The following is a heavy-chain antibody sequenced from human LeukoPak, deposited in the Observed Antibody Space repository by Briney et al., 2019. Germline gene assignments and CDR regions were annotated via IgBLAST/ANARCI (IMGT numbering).Heavy chain of an antibody. D-gene: IGHD2-15*01. J-gene: IGHJ4*02. Sequence: SETLSLTCTVSGGSISSDDYYWSWIRIRQPPSKGLEWIGYIFHSGTTYYNPSLKSRVTISVDTSKNQFSLKLSSVTAADTAVYYCARRVCDCSGGSCCRFDYWGQGTLVTVSS. CDR1: GGSISSDDYY. CDR3: ARRVCDCSGGSCCRFDY. CDR2: IFHSGTT. V-gene: IGHV4-30-4*01.